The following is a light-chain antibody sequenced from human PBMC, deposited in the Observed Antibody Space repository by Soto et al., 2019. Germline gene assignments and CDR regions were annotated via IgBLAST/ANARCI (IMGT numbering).Light chain of an antibody. Sequence: QYAQSQPASVSWSPGHSITISCAGTSSDVGAYNYVSWYQQHPGKAPKLMIYEVSNRPSGVSNRFSGSKSGNTASLTISGLQAEEEADYYCSSYTSSNSYVFGTGTKVT. V-gene: IGLV2-14*01. CDR2: EVS. CDR3: SSYTSSNSYV. J-gene: IGLJ1*01. CDR1: SSDVGAYNY.